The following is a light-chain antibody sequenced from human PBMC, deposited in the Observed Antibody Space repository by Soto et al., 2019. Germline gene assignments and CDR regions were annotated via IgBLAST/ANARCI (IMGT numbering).Light chain of an antibody. Sequence: IVMTQSPATRSLSPGERATLSCRASQSVSSNLAWYQQKPGQAPRPLIYGASTRATGIPARFSGSVSGTEGTLTIISLQSEDGSVYYCQQYNNWPRTFGQGTKVDIK. V-gene: IGKV3-15*01. CDR2: GAS. CDR3: QQYNNWPRT. CDR1: QSVSSN. J-gene: IGKJ1*01.